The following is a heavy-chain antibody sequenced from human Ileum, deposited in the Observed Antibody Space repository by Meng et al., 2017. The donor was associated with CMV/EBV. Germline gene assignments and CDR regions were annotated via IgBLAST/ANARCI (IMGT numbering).Heavy chain of an antibody. CDR2: IWHTERD. J-gene: IGHJ4*02. CDR1: GDSVSRGVCR. CDR3: VAYLVGIGGRGY. D-gene: IGHD1-26*01. V-gene: IGHV4-61*08. Sequence: TVSGDSVSRGVCRWRWISRRPGKELGWIREIWHTERDTFNPSVRSRVTISADTSKNQFSLKLTSVTPADTAVYFCVAYLVGIGGRGYWGQGTVVTVSS.